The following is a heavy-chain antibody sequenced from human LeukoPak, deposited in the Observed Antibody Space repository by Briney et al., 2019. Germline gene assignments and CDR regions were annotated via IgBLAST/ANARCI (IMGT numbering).Heavy chain of an antibody. D-gene: IGHD1-7*01. J-gene: IGHJ5*01. CDR1: GFTYSSYW. V-gene: IGHV3-7*03. Sequence: GGALRLSCAASGFTYSSYWMSWVHQAPGKGLEWVANIKQDGSEKYYVDSVKSRFNISRDNAKNSLYLQMNSLRAEDTAVYYCARDELWFDYWGQGTLVTVSS. CDR2: IKQDGSEK. CDR3: ARDELWFDY.